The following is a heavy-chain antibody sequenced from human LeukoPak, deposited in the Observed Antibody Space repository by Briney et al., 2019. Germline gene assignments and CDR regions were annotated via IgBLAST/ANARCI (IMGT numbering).Heavy chain of an antibody. J-gene: IGHJ4*02. Sequence: SETLSLTCAVSGYSISSGYYWGWIRQPPGEGLEWIGSIYRSGSTYYNPSLKSRVTISLDTSKNQFSLKLSSVTAADTAVYYCGNQYSSSSGYWGQGTLVTVSS. CDR3: GNQYSSSSGY. V-gene: IGHV4-38-2*01. CDR1: GYSISSGYY. CDR2: IYRSGST. D-gene: IGHD6-6*01.